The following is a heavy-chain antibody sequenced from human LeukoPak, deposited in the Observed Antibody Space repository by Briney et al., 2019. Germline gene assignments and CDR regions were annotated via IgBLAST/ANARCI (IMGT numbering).Heavy chain of an antibody. CDR1: GGSISSSSYY. Sequence: SETLSLTCTVSGGSISSSSYYWGWIRQPPGKGLEWIGSIYYSGSTYYNPSLKSRVTISVDTSKNQFSLKLSSVTAADTAVYYCARGATNFVAATSNNWFDPWGQETLVTVSS. J-gene: IGHJ5*02. CDR3: ARGATNFVAATSNNWFDP. V-gene: IGHV4-39*07. D-gene: IGHD2-15*01. CDR2: IYYSGST.